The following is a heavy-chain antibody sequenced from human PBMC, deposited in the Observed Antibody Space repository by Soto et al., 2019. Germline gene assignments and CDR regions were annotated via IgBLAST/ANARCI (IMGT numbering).Heavy chain of an antibody. J-gene: IGHJ5*02. CDR3: ILTPDAARGGRWFDP. V-gene: IGHV2-5*01. Sequence: QLTLKPSGPTLAQPTQTLTLTSAFSGFSLSTSGVGVGWVRQPPGKALQWLALIYWNDNKRYRATLKSRLVIDRDTYRSQGVLTMADLALVDSATYDSILTPDAARGGRWFDPWGQGIVYTVSS. CDR2: IYWNDNK. D-gene: IGHD3-16*01. CDR1: GFSLSTSGVG.